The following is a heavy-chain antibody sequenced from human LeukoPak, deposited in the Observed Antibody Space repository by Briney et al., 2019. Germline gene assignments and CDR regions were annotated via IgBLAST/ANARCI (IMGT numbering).Heavy chain of an antibody. CDR1: GFTFSSYA. CDR3: AELGITMIGGV. Sequence: GGSLRLSCAASGFTFSSYAMPWVRQAPGKGLEWVAVISYDGSNKYYADSVKGRFTISRDNSKNTLYLQMNSLRAEDTAVYYCAELGITMIGGVWSKGTTVTISS. J-gene: IGHJ6*04. CDR2: ISYDGSNK. V-gene: IGHV3-30*04. D-gene: IGHD3-10*02.